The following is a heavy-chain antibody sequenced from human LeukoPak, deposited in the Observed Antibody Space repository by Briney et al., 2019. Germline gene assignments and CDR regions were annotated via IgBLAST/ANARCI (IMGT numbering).Heavy chain of an antibody. J-gene: IGHJ4*02. CDR2: ISGSGDST. Sequence: GGSLRLSCAASGFTFSSYAVSWVRQAPGKGLEWVSAISGSGDSTYYADFVKGRFTISRDNSKNTLYLQMNSLRAEDTAVYYCAKLYRAAAGTVWDYFDYWGQGTLVTVSS. D-gene: IGHD6-13*01. CDR3: AKLYRAAAGTVWDYFDY. CDR1: GFTFSSYA. V-gene: IGHV3-23*01.